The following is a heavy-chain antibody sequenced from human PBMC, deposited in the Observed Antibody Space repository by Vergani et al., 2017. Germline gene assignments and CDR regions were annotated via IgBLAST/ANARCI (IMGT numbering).Heavy chain of an antibody. V-gene: IGHV3-21*01. CDR1: GFTFSSYS. J-gene: IGHJ6*02. D-gene: IGHD3-10*01. CDR2: LSSSSSYI. CDR3: AIDRYYLGSASYPYFYYYGLDV. Sequence: EVKLVESGGGLVKRGGSLRLPCAAPGFTFSSYSMNWVRQAPGKGLEWVSSLSSSSSYIHYSNSLKGRFTISRDNAKSSLYLQMNSLKAEDTGVYYCAIDRYYLGSASYPYFYYYGLDVWGQGTAVTVSS.